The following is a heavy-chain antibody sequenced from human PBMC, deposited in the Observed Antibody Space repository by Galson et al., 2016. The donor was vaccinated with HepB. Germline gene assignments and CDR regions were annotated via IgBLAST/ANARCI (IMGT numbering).Heavy chain of an antibody. Sequence: SLRLSCAKSGVTVSSEYMTWVRQAPGKGLEWISLIYRGGNTYSADPVRGRFTASRDDSKHTLYLQMNYLRADDTAVYFCATVGGNTYGLRTDGFDIWGQGTMVTVSS. CDR2: IYRGGNT. CDR3: ATVGGNTYGLRTDGFDI. CDR1: GVTVSSEY. V-gene: IGHV3-53*01. J-gene: IGHJ3*02. D-gene: IGHD5-18*01.